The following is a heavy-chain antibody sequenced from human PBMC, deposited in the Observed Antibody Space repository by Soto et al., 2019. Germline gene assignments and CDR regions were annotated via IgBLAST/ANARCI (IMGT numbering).Heavy chain of an antibody. D-gene: IGHD2-15*01. CDR3: ARGRLISLYYFDY. Sequence: EVQLVESGGGLVQPGGSLRLSCAASGFTFSNYDMPWVRQVTGKGLEWVSTIGTAGDTYYPGSVEGRFTISRENAKNSLYLQMNRLRAEDTAVYYCARGRLISLYYFDYWGQGTLVTVSS. CDR2: IGTAGDT. CDR1: GFTFSNYD. J-gene: IGHJ4*02. V-gene: IGHV3-13*01.